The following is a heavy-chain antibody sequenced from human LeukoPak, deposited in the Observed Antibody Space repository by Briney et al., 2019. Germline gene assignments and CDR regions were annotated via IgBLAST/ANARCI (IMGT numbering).Heavy chain of an antibody. CDR3: ARDSSGYYYGFWFDP. CDR2: IYTSGST. V-gene: IGHV4-61*02. CDR1: GGSISSGSYY. D-gene: IGHD3-22*01. Sequence: SQTLSLTCTVSGGSISSGSYYWSWIRQPAGKGLEWIGRIYTSGSTNYNPSLKSRVTISVDTSKNQFSLKLSSVTAADTAVYYCARDSSGYYYGFWFDPWGQGTLVTVSS. J-gene: IGHJ5*02.